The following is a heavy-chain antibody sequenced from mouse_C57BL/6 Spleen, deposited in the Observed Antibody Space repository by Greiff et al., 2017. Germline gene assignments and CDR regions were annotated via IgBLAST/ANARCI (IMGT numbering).Heavy chain of an antibody. V-gene: IGHV1-22*01. Sequence: VQLQQPGAELVKPGASVKMSCKASGYTFTDYNMHWVKQSHGKSLEWIGYINPNNGGTSYNQKFKGKATLTVNKSSSTAYMELRSLTSEDSAVYYCATWYWYFDVWGTGTTVTVSS. CDR3: ATWYWYFDV. J-gene: IGHJ1*03. CDR1: GYTFTDYN. CDR2: INPNNGGT.